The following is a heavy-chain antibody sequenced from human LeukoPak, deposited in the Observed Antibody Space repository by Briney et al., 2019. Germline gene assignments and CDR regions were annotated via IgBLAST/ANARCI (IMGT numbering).Heavy chain of an antibody. CDR1: GYSISSGYY. CDR2: IYHSGST. CDR3: ARKYAFDI. V-gene: IGHV4-38-2*01. J-gene: IGHJ3*02. Sequence: SETLSLTCAVSGYSISSGYYWGWIRQPPGKGLEWIGSIYHSGSTYYNPSLKSRVTISVDTSKNQFSLKLSSVTAADTAVYYCARKYAFDIWGQGTMVTVSS.